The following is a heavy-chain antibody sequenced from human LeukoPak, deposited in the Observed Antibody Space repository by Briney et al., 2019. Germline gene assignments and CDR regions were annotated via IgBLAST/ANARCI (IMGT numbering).Heavy chain of an antibody. CDR3: AKDYGEVVTADYFDY. CDR2: ISYDGSNK. V-gene: IGHV3-30*18. Sequence: GRSLRLSCAASGFTFSSYGMHSVRQAPGKGLEWVAFISYDGSNKYYADSVKGRFTISRDNSKNTLYLQMNSLRAEDTAVYYCAKDYGEVVTADYFDYWGQGTLVTVSS. D-gene: IGHD2-21*02. CDR1: GFTFSSYG. J-gene: IGHJ4*02.